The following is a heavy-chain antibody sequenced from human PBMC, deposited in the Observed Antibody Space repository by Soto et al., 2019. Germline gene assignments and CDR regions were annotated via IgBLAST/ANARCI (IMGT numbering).Heavy chain of an antibody. Sequence: ESGGGLVKPGGSLRLSCAASGFTFSSYSMNWVRQAPGKGLEWVSSISSSSSYIYYADSVKGRFTISRDNAKNSLYLQMNSLRAEDTAVYYCARDRVSSSWYDYWGQGTLVTVSS. CDR2: ISSSSSYI. V-gene: IGHV3-21*01. CDR1: GFTFSSYS. J-gene: IGHJ4*02. CDR3: ARDRVSSSWYDY. D-gene: IGHD6-13*01.